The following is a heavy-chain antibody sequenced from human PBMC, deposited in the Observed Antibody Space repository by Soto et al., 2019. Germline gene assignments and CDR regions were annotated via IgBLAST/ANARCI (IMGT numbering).Heavy chain of an antibody. V-gene: IGHV3-33*08. D-gene: IGHD2-21*02. CDR3: ARAGIVVVTATTDDAFDI. CDR2: IWYDGSNK. CDR1: GFTFNTYA. J-gene: IGHJ3*02. Sequence: QVQLVESGGGVVQPGTSLRLSCAASGFTFNTYALHWVRQAPGKGLEWLAVIWYDGSNKYYADSVKGRFTISRDNSKNTLYLQMNSLRAEDTAVYYCARAGIVVVTATTDDAFDIWGQGTMVTVSS.